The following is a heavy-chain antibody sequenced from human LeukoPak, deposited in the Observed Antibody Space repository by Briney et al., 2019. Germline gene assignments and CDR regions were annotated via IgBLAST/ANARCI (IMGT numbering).Heavy chain of an antibody. D-gene: IGHD1-26*01. J-gene: IGHJ5*02. Sequence: KPSETLSLTCNVSGGSISTTTNSWGWAWIRQRPGKGLEWIGSIYYGGCPYYTSSLKSRVTISVDTSKNQFSLRMASLTATDTAVYYCARRPIVGSTGFYFDPWGPGTLVTVSS. CDR3: ARRPIVGSTGFYFDP. V-gene: IGHV4-39*01. CDR1: GGSISTTTNS. CDR2: IYYGGCP.